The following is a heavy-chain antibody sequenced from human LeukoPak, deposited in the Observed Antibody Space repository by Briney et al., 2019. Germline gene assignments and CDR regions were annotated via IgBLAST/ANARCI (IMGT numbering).Heavy chain of an antibody. CDR2: IYYSGSA. CDR3: ARDYDILSGHQPIDY. V-gene: IGHV4-59*01. J-gene: IGHJ4*02. D-gene: IGHD3-9*01. CDR1: GGSFSRYY. Sequence: SETLSLTCTVSGGSFSRYYWSWIRQPPGKGLEWIGYIYYSGSANYNPSLKSRVTISLDTSKNQFSLKLTSVTAADTAVYYCARDYDILSGHQPIDYWGQGTLVTVSS.